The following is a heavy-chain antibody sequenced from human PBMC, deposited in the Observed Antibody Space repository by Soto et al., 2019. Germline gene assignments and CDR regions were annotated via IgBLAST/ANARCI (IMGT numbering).Heavy chain of an antibody. Sequence: SATLSLTCTVSGGSISSGDYYWRWIRQPPGKGLQWIGYIYYSGSTYYNPSLKGRVTISVDTSKNQFSLKLSSVTAADTAVYYCAREWGSYGSGIDYWGQGTLVT. D-gene: IGHD3-10*01. CDR3: AREWGSYGSGIDY. CDR1: GGSISSGDYY. CDR2: IYYSGST. V-gene: IGHV4-30-4*01. J-gene: IGHJ4*02.